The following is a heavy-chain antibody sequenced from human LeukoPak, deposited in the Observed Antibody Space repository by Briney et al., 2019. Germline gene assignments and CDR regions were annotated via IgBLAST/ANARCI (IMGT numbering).Heavy chain of an antibody. CDR2: ISSNSGAT. CDR3: ARGFGTSWYDY. Sequence: ASVKVSCKTSGYTFTANYMHWVRQAPGQGLGWVGWISSNSGATSYAQKSQGRVTMTRDTSISTAYMELSRLTPDDTAVYYCARGFGTSWYDYWGQGTLVTVSS. V-gene: IGHV1-2*02. J-gene: IGHJ4*02. CDR1: GYTFTANY. D-gene: IGHD6-13*01.